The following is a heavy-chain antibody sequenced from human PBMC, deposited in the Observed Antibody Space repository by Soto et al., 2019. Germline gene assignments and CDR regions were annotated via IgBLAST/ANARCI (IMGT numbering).Heavy chain of an antibody. D-gene: IGHD3-9*01. CDR2: IYTSGST. Sequence: SETLSLTCTVSGGSISSYHWSWIRQPAGKGLEWIGRIYTSGSTNYNPSLKSRVTMSVDTSKNQFSLKLSSVTAADTAVYYCARDGDVLRYFDWLALDYWGQGTLVTVSS. J-gene: IGHJ4*02. CDR3: ARDGDVLRYFDWLALDY. V-gene: IGHV4-4*07. CDR1: GGSISSYH.